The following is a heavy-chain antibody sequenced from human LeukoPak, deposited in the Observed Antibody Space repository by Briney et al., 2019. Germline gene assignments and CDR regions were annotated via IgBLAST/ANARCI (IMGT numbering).Heavy chain of an antibody. V-gene: IGHV4-59*01. CDR3: ARFTIFGVVIGFDY. Sequence: SETLSLTCTVSGGSISSFYWSWIRQPPGKGLEWIGYIYYSGSTNYNPPLKSRVTISLDTSKNQSSLKLSSVTAADTAVYYCARFTIFGVVIGFDYWGQGTLVTVSS. D-gene: IGHD3-3*01. J-gene: IGHJ4*02. CDR2: IYYSGST. CDR1: GGSISSFY.